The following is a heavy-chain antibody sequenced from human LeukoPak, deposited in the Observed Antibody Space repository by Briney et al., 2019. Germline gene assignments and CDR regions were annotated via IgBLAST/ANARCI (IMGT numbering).Heavy chain of an antibody. V-gene: IGHV3-30*03. J-gene: IGHJ5*02. CDR1: GFTFSSYG. CDR3: ARDLQSNWFDP. Sequence: PGGSLRLSCAASGFTFSSYGMHWVRQAPGKGLEWVAVISYDGSNKYYADSVKGRFTISRDNSKNTLYPQMNSLRAEDTAVYYCARDLQSNWFDPWGQGTLVTVSS. CDR2: ISYDGSNK. D-gene: IGHD6-19*01.